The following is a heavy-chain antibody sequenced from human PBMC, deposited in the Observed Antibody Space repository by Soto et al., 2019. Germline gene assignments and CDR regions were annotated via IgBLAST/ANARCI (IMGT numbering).Heavy chain of an antibody. CDR3: ARKAAGGNWFDP. Sequence: ASVKVSCKASGGTFSSYAISWVLQAPGQGLEWMGGIIPIFGTANYAQKFQGRVTITADESTSTAYMELSSLRSEDTAVYYCARKAAGGNWFDPWGQGTLVTVSS. D-gene: IGHD6-13*01. V-gene: IGHV1-69*13. J-gene: IGHJ5*02. CDR1: GGTFSSYA. CDR2: IIPIFGTA.